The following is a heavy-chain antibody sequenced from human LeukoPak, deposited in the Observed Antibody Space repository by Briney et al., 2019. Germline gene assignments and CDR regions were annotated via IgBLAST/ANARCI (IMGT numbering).Heavy chain of an antibody. Sequence: ASVKVSCKASGYTFTGYYMHWVRQAPGQGLEWMGWINPNSGGTNYAQKFQGWVTMTRDTSISTAYTELSRLRSDDTAVYYCARDIGSGWMDYYYGMDVWGQGTTVTVSS. D-gene: IGHD6-19*01. J-gene: IGHJ6*02. CDR2: INPNSGGT. CDR1: GYTFTGYY. CDR3: ARDIGSGWMDYYYGMDV. V-gene: IGHV1-2*04.